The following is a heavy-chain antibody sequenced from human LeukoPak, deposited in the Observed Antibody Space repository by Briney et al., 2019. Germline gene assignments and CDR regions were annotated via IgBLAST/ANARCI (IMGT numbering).Heavy chain of an antibody. D-gene: IGHD4/OR15-4a*01. CDR3: ARDRPYGGLNGFDY. CDR1: GFALSNDY. Sequence: PGGSLRLSCALAGFALSNDYMSWVRPAPGKGLEWVAIFYTDGNTYYADSVKGRFTIYRDNSKNTLNLQMNSLRAEDTAVYYCARDRPYGGLNGFDYWGQGTLVTVSS. J-gene: IGHJ4*02. CDR2: FYTDGNT. V-gene: IGHV3-53*01.